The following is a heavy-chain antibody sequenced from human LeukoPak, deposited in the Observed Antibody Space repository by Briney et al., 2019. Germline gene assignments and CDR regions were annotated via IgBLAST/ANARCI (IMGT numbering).Heavy chain of an antibody. Sequence: QSGGSLRLSCAASGFTVSSNYMSWVRQAPGKGLEWVSVIYSSGSTYYADSVKGRFTISRDNSKNTLYLQMNSLRAEDTAVYYCARVTMIVAIRVGYYFDYWGQGTLVTVSS. V-gene: IGHV3-66*01. CDR2: IYSSGST. D-gene: IGHD3-22*01. J-gene: IGHJ4*02. CDR1: GFTVSSNY. CDR3: ARVTMIVAIRVGYYFDY.